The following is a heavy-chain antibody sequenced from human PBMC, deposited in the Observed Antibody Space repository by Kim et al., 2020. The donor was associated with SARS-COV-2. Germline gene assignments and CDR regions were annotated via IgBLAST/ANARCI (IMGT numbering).Heavy chain of an antibody. V-gene: IGHV4-34*01. Sequence: TVYNPSLRSRVTISVDTSKNQFSLRVTSRTAADTAVYFCAKVRARIRFDSWGQGTLVTVSS. J-gene: IGHJ5*01. CDR2: T. CDR3: AKVRARIRFDS.